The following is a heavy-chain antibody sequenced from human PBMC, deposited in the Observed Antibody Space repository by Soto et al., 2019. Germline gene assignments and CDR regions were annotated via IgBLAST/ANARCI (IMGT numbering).Heavy chain of an antibody. CDR1: EFTFSSNS. D-gene: IGHD6-19*01. CDR3: ARDSAPGWHFDS. J-gene: IGHJ4*02. V-gene: IGHV3-48*02. Sequence: EAQLVESGGGLVQPGGSLRLSCAASEFTFSSNSMNWVRQAPGKGLEWISYISSSSSTIYYADSVRGRFTISRDNAKNFLYLQMNSLRDEDTAAYYCARDSAPGWHFDSWGQGTLVTVSS. CDR2: ISSSSSTI.